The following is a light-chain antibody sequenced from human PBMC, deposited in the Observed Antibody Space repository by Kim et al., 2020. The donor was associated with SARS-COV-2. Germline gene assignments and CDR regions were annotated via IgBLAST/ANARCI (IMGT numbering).Light chain of an antibody. CDR3: QVWDSSSDHPV. J-gene: IGLJ1*01. CDR2: YDS. Sequence: APGKTARITCGGKNIGVKSVYWYQQKPGQAPVLVIYYDSDRPSGIPERFSGSNSGNTATLTISRVEAGDEADYYCQVWDSSSDHPVFGTGTKVTVL. V-gene: IGLV3-21*04. CDR1: NIGVKS.